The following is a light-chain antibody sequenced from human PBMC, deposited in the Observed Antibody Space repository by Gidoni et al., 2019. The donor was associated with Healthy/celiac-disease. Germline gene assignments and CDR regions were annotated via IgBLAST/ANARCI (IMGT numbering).Light chain of an antibody. CDR2: AAS. Sequence: IQLTQSPSSLSASVADSVTITCRASQGITSYLAWYQQKPGKAPKLLIYAASTLQSVVPSRFSGSGSGTDFTLTISSLQPEDFATYYCQQLNSYPWTFGQGTKVEIK. J-gene: IGKJ1*01. CDR1: QGITSY. V-gene: IGKV1-9*01. CDR3: QQLNSYPWT.